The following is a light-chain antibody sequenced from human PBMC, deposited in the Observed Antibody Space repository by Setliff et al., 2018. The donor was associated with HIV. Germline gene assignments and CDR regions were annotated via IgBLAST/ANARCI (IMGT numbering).Light chain of an antibody. CDR1: SSNIGAGYD. Sequence: VLTQPPSVSGAPGQRVTISCTGSSSNIGAGYDVHWYHQLPGTAPKLLIYGNNNRPSGVPDRFSGSKSGTSASLAITGLQAEDEADYYCQSYDSSLSGPVFGTGTKVTVL. CDR3: QSYDSSLSGPV. V-gene: IGLV1-40*01. J-gene: IGLJ1*01. CDR2: GNN.